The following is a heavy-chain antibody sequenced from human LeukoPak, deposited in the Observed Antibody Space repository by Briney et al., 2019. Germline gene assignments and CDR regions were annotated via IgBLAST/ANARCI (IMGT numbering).Heavy chain of an antibody. CDR3: TRHMSLLDYYDSSGYYYWFDS. J-gene: IGHJ5*01. CDR1: AFTFSGTA. CDR2: IRSDATNYAT. V-gene: IGHV3-73*01. D-gene: IGHD3-22*01. Sequence: GGSLPRYCAASAFTFSGTALDWVRPVYGKGLLGVGRIRSDATNYATAYAASVKSRLTLSRDDEKNPAYLQMNSLKTEDTAMYYCTRHMSLLDYYDSSGYYYWFDSWGQGTLVTVSS.